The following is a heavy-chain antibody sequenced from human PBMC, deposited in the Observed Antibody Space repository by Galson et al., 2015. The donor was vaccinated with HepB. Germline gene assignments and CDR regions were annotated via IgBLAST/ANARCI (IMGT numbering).Heavy chain of an antibody. CDR1: GFTFSSYG. Sequence: SLRLSCAASGFTFSSYGMHWVRQAPGKGLEWVALISYDGSNKYYADSVKGRFTISRDNSKNTLYLQINSLRAEDTAVYYCAKGLGIAVDGGILDYWGQGTLVTVSS. V-gene: IGHV3-30*18. CDR2: ISYDGSNK. D-gene: IGHD6-19*01. CDR3: AKGLGIAVDGGILDY. J-gene: IGHJ4*02.